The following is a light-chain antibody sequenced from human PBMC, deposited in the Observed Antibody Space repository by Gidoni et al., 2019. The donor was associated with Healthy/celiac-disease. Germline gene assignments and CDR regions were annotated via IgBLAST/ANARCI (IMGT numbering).Light chain of an antibody. CDR3: QQYNNWPIT. V-gene: IGKV3-15*01. CDR2: GAS. Sequence: DIVMTQSPATLSVSPGVRATLSCRASQSVSSNLAWYQQKPGQAPRLLIYGASTRATGIPARFSGSGSGTEFTLTISSLQSEDFAVYYCQQYNNWPITFGQGTRLEIK. J-gene: IGKJ5*01. CDR1: QSVSSN.